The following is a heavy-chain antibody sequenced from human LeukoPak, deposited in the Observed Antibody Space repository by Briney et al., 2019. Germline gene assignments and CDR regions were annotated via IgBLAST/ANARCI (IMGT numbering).Heavy chain of an antibody. CDR2: IYYSGGT. J-gene: IGHJ4*02. Sequence: PSETLSLTCTVSGGSISSYYWSWIRQPPGEGLEWIGYIYYSGGTNYNPSLKSRVTISVDTSKNQFSLKLSSVTAADTAVYYCASQSYGSSVAYWGQGTLVTVSS. V-gene: IGHV4-59*01. CDR1: GGSISSYY. CDR3: ASQSYGSSVAY. D-gene: IGHD6-13*01.